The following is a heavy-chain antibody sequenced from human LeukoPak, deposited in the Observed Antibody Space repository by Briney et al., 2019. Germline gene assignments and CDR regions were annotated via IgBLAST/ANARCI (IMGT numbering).Heavy chain of an antibody. CDR3: ARVVYGDYTYYYYYMDV. CDR2: ISSSSSTI. Sequence: QPGGSLRLSCAASGFTFSSYSMNWVRQAPGKGLEWVSYISSSSSTIYYADSVKGRFTISRDNAKNSLYLQMNSLRAEDTAVYYCARVVYGDYTYYYYYMDVWGKGTTVTVSS. CDR1: GFTFSSYS. D-gene: IGHD4-17*01. J-gene: IGHJ6*03. V-gene: IGHV3-48*01.